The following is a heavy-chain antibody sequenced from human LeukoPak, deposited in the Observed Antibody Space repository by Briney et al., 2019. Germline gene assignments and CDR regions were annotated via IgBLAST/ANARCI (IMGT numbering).Heavy chain of an antibody. J-gene: IGHJ3*02. CDR1: GFTFDDYI. Sequence: PGGSLRLSCAASGFTFDDYIMHWVGQAPGKGLEGVSLVSWDGDTTYYADSVKGRFTISRDNSKNSLYMQMNSLRTEDPALYYCAKARGLIGGAFDIWGQGTMVTVSS. CDR3: AKARGLIGGAFDI. D-gene: IGHD3-22*01. V-gene: IGHV3-43*01. CDR2: VSWDGDTT.